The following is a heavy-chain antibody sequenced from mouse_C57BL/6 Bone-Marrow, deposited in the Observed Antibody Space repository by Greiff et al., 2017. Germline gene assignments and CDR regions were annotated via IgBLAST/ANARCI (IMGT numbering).Heavy chain of an antibody. V-gene: IGHV6-3*01. D-gene: IGHD1-1*01. CDR3: TNNYGSSYWFAY. Sequence: EVKLEESGGGLVQPGGSMTLSCVASGFTFSNYWMNWVRQSPEKGLEWVAQIRLKSDNYATHYAKSVKGRFTISRDDSKSSVYLQMNNLRAEDTGIYYCTNNYGSSYWFAYWGQGTLVTVSA. CDR2: IRLKSDNYAT. CDR1: GFTFSNYW. J-gene: IGHJ3*01.